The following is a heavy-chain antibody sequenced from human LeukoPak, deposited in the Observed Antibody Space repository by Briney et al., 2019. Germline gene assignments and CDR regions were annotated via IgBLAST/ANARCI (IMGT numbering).Heavy chain of an antibody. CDR3: ARGGIITSYAFEI. Sequence: GGSLRLSCAASGFTFSSYAMSWVRQAPGKGLEWVSAISGSGGSTYYADSVKSRFTISRDNSKNTLYLQMDSLRAEDTAVYYCARGGIITSYAFEIWGQGAMVTVSS. V-gene: IGHV3-23*01. CDR1: GFTFSSYA. CDR2: ISGSGGST. J-gene: IGHJ3*02. D-gene: IGHD3-10*01.